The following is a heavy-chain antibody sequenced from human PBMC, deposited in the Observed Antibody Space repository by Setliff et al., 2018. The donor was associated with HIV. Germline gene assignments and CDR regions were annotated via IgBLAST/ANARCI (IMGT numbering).Heavy chain of an antibody. CDR1: GGSFSSYY. CDR2: INHSGST. Sequence: PSETLSLTCAVYGGSFSSYYWSWIHQPPGKGLEWIGEINHSGSTNYNPPLKSRVTISVDTSKNQFSLKVSSVTAADTAVYYCARERSLITNRRYFDSWGQGTLVTVSS. D-gene: IGHD1-1*01. J-gene: IGHJ4*02. CDR3: ARERSLITNRRYFDS. V-gene: IGHV4-34*01.